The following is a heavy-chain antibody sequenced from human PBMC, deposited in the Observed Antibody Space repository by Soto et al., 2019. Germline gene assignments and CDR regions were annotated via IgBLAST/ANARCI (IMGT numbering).Heavy chain of an antibody. CDR2: INQDGGVR. V-gene: IGHV3-7*04. CDR3: ARYGWELGPDIDY. J-gene: IGHJ4*02. CDR1: GFTFSDYW. Sequence: EVQLVESGGGLVQSGGSLRLSCVVSGFTFSDYWMTWVRQAPGNGLEWLANINQDGGVRYYLDSVKGRFTISRDNTKNAGYVQMTSLRVDDTAVYFCARYGWELGPDIDYWGQVGLVTVSS. D-gene: IGHD1-26*01.